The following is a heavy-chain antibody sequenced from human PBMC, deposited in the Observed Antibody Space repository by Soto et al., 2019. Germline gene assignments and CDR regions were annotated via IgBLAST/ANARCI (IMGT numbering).Heavy chain of an antibody. CDR3: VKETNRGVKNYYFDY. D-gene: IGHD3-10*01. V-gene: IGHV3-30*18. CDR2: TSYDGSNK. Sequence: VQLVESGGGVVQPGTSLRLSCVASGFTFKSYGMHWVRQAPGKGLEWVAVTSYDGSNKNYEDSAKGRFTISRDKYKNTLYLQMNSLRLEDTAVYYCVKETNRGVKNYYFDYWGQGTQVTVSS. CDR1: GFTFKSYG. J-gene: IGHJ4*02.